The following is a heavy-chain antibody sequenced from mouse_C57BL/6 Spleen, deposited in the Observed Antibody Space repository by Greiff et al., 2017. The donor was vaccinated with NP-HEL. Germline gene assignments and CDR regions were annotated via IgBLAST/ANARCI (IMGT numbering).Heavy chain of an antibody. J-gene: IGHJ4*01. D-gene: IGHD1-1*01. CDR1: GYTITSYW. V-gene: IGHV1-52*01. Sequence: QVQLQQPGAELVRPGSSVKLSCKASGYTITSYWMHWVKQRPKQGLEWIGNIDPSDSETNYNQKFKDKATLTVDKSSSTAYMQLSSLTSEDSAVYYCARGLSTVVPYYAMDYWGQGTSVTVSS. CDR2: IDPSDSET. CDR3: ARGLSTVVPYYAMDY.